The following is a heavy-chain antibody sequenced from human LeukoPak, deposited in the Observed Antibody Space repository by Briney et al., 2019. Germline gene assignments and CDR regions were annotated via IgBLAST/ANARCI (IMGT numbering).Heavy chain of an antibody. D-gene: IGHD6-19*01. CDR1: GGSISSGGYY. J-gene: IGHJ3*02. V-gene: IGHV4-31*03. CDR2: IYYSGST. Sequence: SETLSLTCTVSGGSISSGGYYWSWIRQHPGKGLEWIGYIYYSGSTYYNPSLKSRVTMSVDTSKNQFSLKLSSVTAADTAVYYCARDFGIGAVAGYAFDIWGQGTMVTVSS. CDR3: ARDFGIGAVAGYAFDI.